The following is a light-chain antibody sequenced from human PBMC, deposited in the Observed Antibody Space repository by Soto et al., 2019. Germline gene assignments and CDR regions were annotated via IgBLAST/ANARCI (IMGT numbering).Light chain of an antibody. CDR1: QSISSY. CDR2: DAS. J-gene: IGKJ1*01. CDR3: QQNDSCPWT. Sequence: DIQVTQSPCSLSSSVGDRVTINCRASQSISSYLNWYQQKPGKAPKLLIYDASTLQSGVPSRFSGSGSGTEFTLTISSLQPEDFAAYYCQQNDSCPWTFGQGTKV. V-gene: IGKV1-39*01.